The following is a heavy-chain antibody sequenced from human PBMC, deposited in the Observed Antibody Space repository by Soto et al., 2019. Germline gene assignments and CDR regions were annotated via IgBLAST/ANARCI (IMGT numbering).Heavy chain of an antibody. J-gene: IGHJ4*02. CDR1: GASISSGSYY. V-gene: IGHV4-31*03. D-gene: IGHD4-4*01. CDR2: ISNSGRT. Sequence: QVQLQESGPGLVKPSQTLSLTCTVSGASISSGSYYWSWIRQLPGKGLEWIGYISNSGRTYYNPSLKSRVTISVDTSKNQFSLRVSSVTAAATAVYYCARAVYSNHVYWGQGTLVTVSS. CDR3: ARAVYSNHVY.